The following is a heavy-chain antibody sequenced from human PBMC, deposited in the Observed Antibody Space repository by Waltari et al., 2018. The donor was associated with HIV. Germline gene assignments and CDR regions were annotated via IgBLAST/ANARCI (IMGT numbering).Heavy chain of an antibody. CDR1: GFTLSSFT. CDR3: AREKRFTYYGLDV. V-gene: IGHV3-21*01. J-gene: IGHJ6*02. D-gene: IGHD3-3*01. CDR2: ISTSSSYI. Sequence: EVQLVESGGGLVKPGGAMGLHCAASGFTLSSFTMNGVRQAPGKGLERVSSISTSSSYIYHTDSVKGRFTISRDNARNSLYLQMNSLRVEDTAVYYCAREKRFTYYGLDVWGQGTTVTVSS.